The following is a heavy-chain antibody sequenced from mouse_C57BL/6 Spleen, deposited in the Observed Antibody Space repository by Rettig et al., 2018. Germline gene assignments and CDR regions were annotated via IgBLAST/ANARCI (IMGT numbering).Heavy chain of an antibody. CDR3: VSRLTGTAY. V-gene: IGHV10-1*01. J-gene: IGHJ3*01. Sequence: PKGSLKLSCAASGFSFNTYAMNWVRQAPGKGLEWVARIRSKSNNYATYYADSVKDRFTISRDDSESMLYLQMNNLKTEDTAMYYCVSRLTGTAYWGQGTLVTVSA. CDR2: IRSKSNNYAT. D-gene: IGHD4-1*01. CDR1: GFSFNTYA.